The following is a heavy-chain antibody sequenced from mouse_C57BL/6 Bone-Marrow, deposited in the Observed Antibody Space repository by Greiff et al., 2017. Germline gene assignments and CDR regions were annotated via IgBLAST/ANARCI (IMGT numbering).Heavy chain of an antibody. D-gene: IGHD2-5*01. CDR1: GFSLTSYG. Sequence: QVQLQQSGPGLVQPSQSLSITCTVSGFSLTSYGVHWVRQSPGKGLEWLGVIWSGGSTDYNAAFISRLSISKDNTKSQVFFKMNRLQADDTAIYYCAREIYYSNFYYAMDYWGQGTSVTVSS. V-gene: IGHV2-2*01. CDR2: IWSGGST. J-gene: IGHJ4*01. CDR3: AREIYYSNFYYAMDY.